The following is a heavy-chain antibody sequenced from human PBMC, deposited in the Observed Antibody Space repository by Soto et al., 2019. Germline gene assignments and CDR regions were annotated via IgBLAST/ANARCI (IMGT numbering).Heavy chain of an antibody. J-gene: IGHJ3*02. Sequence: PGESLKISGKPSGCTFANYWIGWVRQMPGKGPERMGIVYPDDSTVRYNPTFQGQVTISADKSISTAFLQWSGLRASDTAMYYCARLRTSVTTEDGFHSWCPAPSVTVSS. CDR2: VYPDDSTV. CDR3: ARLRTSVTTEDGFHS. D-gene: IGHD4-17*01. CDR1: GCTFANYW. V-gene: IGHV5-51*01.